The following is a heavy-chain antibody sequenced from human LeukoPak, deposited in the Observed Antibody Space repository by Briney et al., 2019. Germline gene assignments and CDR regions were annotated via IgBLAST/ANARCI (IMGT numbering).Heavy chain of an antibody. CDR2: IYAVGTT. CDR1: GFTVSGNY. CDR3: ARGPPDPRPVGDASHI. V-gene: IGHV3-66*01. Sequence: GGSLRLSCAASGFTVSGNYMSWVRQAPGKGLEWVSVIYAVGTTYYADSVKGRFIISRDKSKNTLDLQMNSLRDEDTAVYYCARGPPDPRPVGDASHIWDQGTMVTVSS. J-gene: IGHJ3*02. D-gene: IGHD2-2*01.